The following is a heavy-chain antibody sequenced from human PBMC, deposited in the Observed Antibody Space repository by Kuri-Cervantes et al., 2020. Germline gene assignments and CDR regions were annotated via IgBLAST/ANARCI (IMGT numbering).Heavy chain of an antibody. D-gene: IGHD5-24*01. Sequence: GGSLRLSCVASGLPFRSAWMSWVRQAPGKGLEWVGRIKTRSDGETTDYNALVKGRFTISRDDSKNTLYLQMNSQKTEDTAVYYCTTREAYWGQGTLVTVSS. CDR2: IKTRSDGETT. V-gene: IGHV3-15*01. J-gene: IGHJ4*02. CDR1: GLPFRSAW. CDR3: TTREAY.